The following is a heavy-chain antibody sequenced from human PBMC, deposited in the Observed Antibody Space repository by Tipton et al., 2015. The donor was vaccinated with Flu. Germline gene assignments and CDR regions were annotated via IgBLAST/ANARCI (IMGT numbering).Heavy chain of an antibody. CDR3: ASQILQLWFPTNFDY. D-gene: IGHD5-18*01. CDR1: GDTLSGYH. V-gene: IGHV4-39*01. CDR2: IDYSGST. J-gene: IGHJ4*02. Sequence: GLVKPSETLSLTCAVHGDTLSGYHWTWIRQPPGKGLEWIASIDYSGSTYYNPSLKSRVTISVDTSKNQFSLQLTSVTAADTAVYYCASQILQLWFPTNFDYWGQGTLITVSS.